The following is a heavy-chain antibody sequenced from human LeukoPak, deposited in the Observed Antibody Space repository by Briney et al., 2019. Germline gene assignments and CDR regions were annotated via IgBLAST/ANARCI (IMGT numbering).Heavy chain of an antibody. J-gene: IGHJ4*02. V-gene: IGHV3-23*01. CDR2: ISGSATNT. CDR1: GFTFSTYA. D-gene: IGHD4-17*01. Sequence: GGSLRLFCAASGFTFSTYAMSWVRQAPGKGLEWVSSISGSATNTYYADSVKGRFTISRDKSKNTLDLQMNSLRAEDTAVYYCARDQDGMTTHYFDYWGQGTLVTVSS. CDR3: ARDQDGMTTHYFDY.